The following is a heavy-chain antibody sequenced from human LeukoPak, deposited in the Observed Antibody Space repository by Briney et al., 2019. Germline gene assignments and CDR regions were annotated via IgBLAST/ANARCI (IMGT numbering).Heavy chain of an antibody. V-gene: IGHV3-74*01. J-gene: IGHJ3*02. Sequence: PGGSLRLSCAASGFTFSSYWMHWVRQAPGKGLVWVSRINSDGSSTSYADSVKGRFTISRDNAKNSLYLQMNSLRAEDTAVYYCARDWYYYDSSGSYDAFDIWGQGTMVTVSS. D-gene: IGHD3-22*01. CDR3: ARDWYYYDSSGSYDAFDI. CDR1: GFTFSSYW. CDR2: INSDGSST.